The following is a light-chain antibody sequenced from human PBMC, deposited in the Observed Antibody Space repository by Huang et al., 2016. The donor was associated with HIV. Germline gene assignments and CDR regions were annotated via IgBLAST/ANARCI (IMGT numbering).Light chain of an antibody. CDR3: QQGYSALIT. V-gene: IGKV1-39*01. Sequence: DILLTQSPSSLSASVGDRVTITCRASQNINTYVNWYQQKPGKAPNLRIHSASTLQTGVPSRFSGGGSGTDFALTVNSLQPEDSATYACQQGYSALITFGQGTRL. J-gene: IGKJ5*01. CDR1: QNINTY. CDR2: SAS.